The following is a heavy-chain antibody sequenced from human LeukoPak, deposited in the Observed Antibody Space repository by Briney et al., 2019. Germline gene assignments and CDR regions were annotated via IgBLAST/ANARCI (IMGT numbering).Heavy chain of an antibody. CDR2: IYHSGST. J-gene: IGHJ5*01. Sequence: PSETLSLTCTVSGDSISSGGYDWSWIRQHPGKGLEWIGYIYHSGSTHYNPSLKSRVTVSVDMSKNQFSLKLSSVTAADTAVYYCARLRYFDWLPRWFDSWGQGTLVTVSS. D-gene: IGHD3-9*01. CDR1: GDSISSGGYD. V-gene: IGHV4-31*03. CDR3: ARLRYFDWLPRWFDS.